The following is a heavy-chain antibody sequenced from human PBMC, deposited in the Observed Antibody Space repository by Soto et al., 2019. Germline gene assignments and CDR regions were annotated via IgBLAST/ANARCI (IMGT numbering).Heavy chain of an antibody. CDR2: IYHSGST. CDR3: AREWGYGDDYYYGMDV. Sequence: PSETLSLTCTVSGGSISSSSYYWGWIRQPPGKGLEWIGEIYHSGSTNYNPSLKSRVTISVDKSKNQFSLKLSSVTAADTAVYYCAREWGYGDDYYYGMDVWGQGTTVTVSS. V-gene: IGHV4-39*07. D-gene: IGHD4-17*01. CDR1: GGSISSSSYY. J-gene: IGHJ6*02.